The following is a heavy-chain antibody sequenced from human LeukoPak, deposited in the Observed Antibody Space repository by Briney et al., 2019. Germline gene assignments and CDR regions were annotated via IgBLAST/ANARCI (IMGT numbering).Heavy chain of an antibody. CDR1: GFNFSRYG. Sequence: GGSLRLSCAASGFNFSRYGMHWVRQAPGKGLEWVAFIRYDGSNKYYADSVRGRFTISRDNSKNTLYLHMNSLRAEDTAVYFCAKGSKAVLFTRDHYMDVWGKGTTVTISS. J-gene: IGHJ6*03. CDR2: IRYDGSNK. V-gene: IGHV3-30*02. D-gene: IGHD6-19*01. CDR3: AKGSKAVLFTRDHYMDV.